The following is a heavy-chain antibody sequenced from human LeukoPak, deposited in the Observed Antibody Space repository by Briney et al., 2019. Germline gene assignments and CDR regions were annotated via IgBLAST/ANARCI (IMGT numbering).Heavy chain of an antibody. CDR3: ARGVGATEELNWFDP. V-gene: IGHV1-2*04. CDR1: GYTFTGYY. CDR2: INPNSGGT. Sequence: ASVKVSCKASGYTFTGYYMHWVRQAPGQGLEWMGWINPNSGGTNYAQKFQGWVTMTRDTSISTAYMELSRLRSDDTAVYYCARGVGATEELNWFDPWGQGTLVTVSS. J-gene: IGHJ5*02. D-gene: IGHD1-26*01.